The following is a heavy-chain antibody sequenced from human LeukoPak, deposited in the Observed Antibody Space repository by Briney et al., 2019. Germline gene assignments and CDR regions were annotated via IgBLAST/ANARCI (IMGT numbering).Heavy chain of an antibody. J-gene: IGHJ4*02. V-gene: IGHV3-23*01. D-gene: IGHD6-19*01. CDR1: GFTFSSYT. CDR2: ISGSGGRT. CDR3: ARVAVAGSNFDY. Sequence: PGGSLRLSCAASGFTFSSYTMSWVRQAPGKGLEWVSTISGSGGRTYYADSVKGHFTFSRDNSKNTPYLQMNSLRAEDTAIYYCARVAVAGSNFDYWGQGTLVTVSS.